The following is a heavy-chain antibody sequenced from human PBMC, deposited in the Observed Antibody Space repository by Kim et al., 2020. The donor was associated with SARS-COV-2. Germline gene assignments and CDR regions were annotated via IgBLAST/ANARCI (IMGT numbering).Heavy chain of an antibody. CDR1: GFTFSSYA. Sequence: GGSLRLSCAASGFTFSSYAMHWVRQAPGKGLEWVAVISYDGSNKYYADSVKGRFTISRDNSKNTLYLQMNSLRAEDTAVYYCARDSKQWLVLIYQADAF. D-gene: IGHD6-19*01. CDR2: ISYDGSNK. CDR3: ARDSKQWLVLIYQADAF. J-gene: IGHJ3*01. V-gene: IGHV3-30-3*01.